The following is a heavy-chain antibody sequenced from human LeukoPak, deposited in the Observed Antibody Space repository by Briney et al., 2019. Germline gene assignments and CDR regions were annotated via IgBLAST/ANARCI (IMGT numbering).Heavy chain of an antibody. CDR2: IIPIFGTA. D-gene: IGHD3/OR15-3a*01. CDR3: ARGLDL. Sequence: GASVKVSCKASGYTFTSYAMHWVRQAPGQGLEWMGGIIPIFGTANYAQKFQGRVTITTDESTSTAYMELSSLRSEDTAVYYCARGLDLWGQGTMVTVSS. V-gene: IGHV1-69*05. CDR1: GYTFTSYA. J-gene: IGHJ3*01.